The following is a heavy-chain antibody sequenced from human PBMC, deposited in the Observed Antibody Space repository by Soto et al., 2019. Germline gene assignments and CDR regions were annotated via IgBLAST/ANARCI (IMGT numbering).Heavy chain of an antibody. CDR1: GDCINSSSYY. J-gene: IGHJ4*02. Sequence: TETLSLTCAVSGDCINSSSYYFGLMRQPPGKGLEWIGSIYYSGSTYYNPSLKSRVTISVDTSKNQFSLKLSSVTAADTAVYYCARSPPGTAMVIVAYWGQGTLVTVSS. CDR3: ARSPPGTAMVIVAY. CDR2: IYYSGST. D-gene: IGHD5-18*01. V-gene: IGHV4-39*01.